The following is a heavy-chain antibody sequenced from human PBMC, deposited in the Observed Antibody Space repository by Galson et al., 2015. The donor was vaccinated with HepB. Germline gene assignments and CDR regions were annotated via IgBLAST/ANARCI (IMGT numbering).Heavy chain of an antibody. CDR3: AKDVSGNSGA. V-gene: IGHV3-30*02. CDR1: GFTFSRYG. Sequence: SLRLSCAASGFTFSRYGMHWVRQAPGKGLEWASFIQYDESSKTYADSVKGRFTISRDNSKNTLFLQMNSLRAEDTALYYCAKDVSGNSGAWGQGTLVTVSS. J-gene: IGHJ5*02. CDR2: IQYDESSK. D-gene: IGHD4-23*01.